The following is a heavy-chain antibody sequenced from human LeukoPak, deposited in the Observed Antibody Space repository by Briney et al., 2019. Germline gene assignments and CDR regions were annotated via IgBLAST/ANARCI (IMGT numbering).Heavy chain of an antibody. J-gene: IGHJ5*02. V-gene: IGHV1-8*02. D-gene: IGHD3-22*01. Sequence: ASVKVSCKASGGTFSSYAISWVRQATGQGLEWMGWMNPNSGNTGYAQKFQGGVTMTRNSSISTAYMELSSLRSEDTAVYYCARMDYYDSRDNWFDPWGQGTLVTVSS. CDR2: MNPNSGNT. CDR3: ARMDYYDSRDNWFDP. CDR1: GGTFSSYA.